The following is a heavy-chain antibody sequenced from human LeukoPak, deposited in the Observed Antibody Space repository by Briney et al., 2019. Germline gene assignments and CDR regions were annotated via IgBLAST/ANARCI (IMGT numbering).Heavy chain of an antibody. V-gene: IGHV4-59*01. D-gene: IGHD1-1*01. Sequence: SETLSLTCSVSGGSISNYYWNWIRQPAGKGLEWLGYIYYTGLTNYNPSLGTRITMSVDTSKNQFSLKLSSVTAADTAVYYCGRWNEGWDHLGQGTLVTVSS. J-gene: IGHJ4*02. CDR2: IYYTGLT. CDR1: GGSISNYY. CDR3: GRWNEGWDH.